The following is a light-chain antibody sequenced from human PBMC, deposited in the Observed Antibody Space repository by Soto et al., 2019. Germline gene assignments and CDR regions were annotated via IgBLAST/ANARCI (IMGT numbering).Light chain of an antibody. J-gene: IGKJ3*01. V-gene: IGKV2-28*01. CDR3: MQALQTAFT. Sequence: DIVMTQSPLSLPVTPGEPASISCRSSQSLLHSNGYNYLDWYLRKPGQSPQLPIYLGSNRASGVPDRISGSGSGTDFTQKISRVEAEDVGVYYWMQALQTAFTFRPGTKVDIK. CDR2: LGS. CDR1: QSLLHSNGYNY.